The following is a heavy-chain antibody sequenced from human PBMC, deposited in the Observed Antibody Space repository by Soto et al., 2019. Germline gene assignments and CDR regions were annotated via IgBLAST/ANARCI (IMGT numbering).Heavy chain of an antibody. CDR3: ARVWGGFDY. Sequence: SVKVSCKASGCTFSSYAIGWVRQAPGQGLECMGGIIPIFGTANYAQKFQGRVTITADKSTSTAYMELSSLRSEDTAVYYCARVWGGFDYWGQGTLVTVSS. CDR2: IIPIFGTA. J-gene: IGHJ4*02. D-gene: IGHD3-16*01. CDR1: GCTFSSYA. V-gene: IGHV1-69*06.